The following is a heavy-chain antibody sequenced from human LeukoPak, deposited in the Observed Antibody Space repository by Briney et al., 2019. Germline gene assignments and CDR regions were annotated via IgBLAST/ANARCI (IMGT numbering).Heavy chain of an antibody. CDR2: IYYSGST. J-gene: IGHJ4*02. V-gene: IGHV4-59*01. Sequence: SETLSLTCTVSGGSISSYYWSWIRQPPGKGLEWTGYIYYSGSTNYNPSLKSRVTISVDTSKNQFSLKLSSVTAADTAVYYCARTMAFWGQGTLVAVSS. CDR3: ARTMAF. D-gene: IGHD5-24*01. CDR1: GGSISSYY.